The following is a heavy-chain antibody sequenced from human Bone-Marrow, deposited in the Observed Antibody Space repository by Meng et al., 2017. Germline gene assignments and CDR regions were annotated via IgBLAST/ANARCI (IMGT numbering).Heavy chain of an antibody. V-gene: IGHV3-23*04. CDR3: TLDTAMIN. D-gene: IGHD5-18*01. CDR1: GFTFRSYA. CDR2: ISSSGDSS. J-gene: IGHJ4*02. Sequence: EVRLVGSGGGLVQPGGSLRLASAASGFTFRSYAMNWVRQAPGEGLEWVSTISSSGDSSYYADSVEDRFTISRDNFKNTLYLRMNSLRAEDTAVYYCTLDTAMINWGQGTLVTVSS.